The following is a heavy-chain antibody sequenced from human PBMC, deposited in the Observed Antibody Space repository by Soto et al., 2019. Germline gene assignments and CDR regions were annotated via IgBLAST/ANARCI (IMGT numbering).Heavy chain of an antibody. CDR3: ARGGPGYGDRIFEY. V-gene: IGHV4-59*01. D-gene: IGHD5-12*01. J-gene: IGHJ4*02. CDR2: IYYRGST. Sequence: SETLSLTCTVSGGSIGSYHWSWIRQPPGKGLEWIGFIYYRGSTNYNPSLKSRVTISVDTSKNQFFLKLTSVTPADTAVYYCARGGPGYGDRIFEYWGQGTLVTVS. CDR1: GGSIGSYH.